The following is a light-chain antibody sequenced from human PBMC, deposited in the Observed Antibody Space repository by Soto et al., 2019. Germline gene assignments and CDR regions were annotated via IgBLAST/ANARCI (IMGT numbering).Light chain of an antibody. CDR1: SSNIGINF. Sequence: QSVLSQPPSASGTPGQRVTISCSGSSSNIGINFVYWYQQLPGAAPKLLIYRNNQRLSGVPDRFTGSRSGTSASLAIRGLQSEDEADYYCAVWDDSLSGYVFGGGTKVTVL. CDR2: RNN. V-gene: IGLV1-47*02. CDR3: AVWDDSLSGYV. J-gene: IGLJ1*01.